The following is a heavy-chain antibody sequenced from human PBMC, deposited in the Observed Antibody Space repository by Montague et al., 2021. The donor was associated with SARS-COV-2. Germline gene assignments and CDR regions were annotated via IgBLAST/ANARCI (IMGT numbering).Heavy chain of an antibody. CDR1: GFTFSDYY. CDR2: ISGSSSYT. CDR3: ARADILSGYHYWYFDL. V-gene: IGHV3-11*05. J-gene: IGHJ2*01. D-gene: IGHD3-9*01. Sequence: SLRLSCAASGFTFSDYYMSWIRQAPGKGLEWVSYISGSSSYTNYADSVKGRFTNSRDNAKNSLYLQMNSLRAEDTAVYYCARADILSGYHYWYFDLWGRGTLVTVSS.